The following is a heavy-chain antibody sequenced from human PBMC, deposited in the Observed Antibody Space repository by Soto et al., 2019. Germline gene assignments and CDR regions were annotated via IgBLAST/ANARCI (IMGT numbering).Heavy chain of an antibody. CDR2: INSDGSVS. D-gene: IGHD2-15*01. J-gene: IGHJ6*03. Sequence: EVQLVESGGGLVQPGGSLRLSCAASGFTFSNYWMYWVRQAPGKGLEWVSRINSDGSVSSYADSVKGRLTISRDNVKNTLYLKMDSLRAEDTAVYYCARGDCVGGTCYALAGSFYYDMDVWGKGTTVTVFS. CDR3: ARGDCVGGTCYALAGSFYYDMDV. CDR1: GFTFSNYW. V-gene: IGHV3-74*02.